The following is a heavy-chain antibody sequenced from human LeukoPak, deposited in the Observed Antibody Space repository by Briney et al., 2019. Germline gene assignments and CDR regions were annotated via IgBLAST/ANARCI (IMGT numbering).Heavy chain of an antibody. V-gene: IGHV4-4*07. CDR3: ARDQKGYCSSTSCYKYNWFDP. J-gene: IGHJ5*02. CDR1: VRSISSYY. Sequence: SDTLSLTCTVSVRSISSYYWSWIRQPAGKAREWIGRIYTSWSPNYNPSLTSRGNISVDTSKNQFSLKLSSVPAADTAVYYCARDQKGYCSSTSCYKYNWFDPWGQGTLVTVSS. CDR2: IYTSWSP. D-gene: IGHD2-2*02.